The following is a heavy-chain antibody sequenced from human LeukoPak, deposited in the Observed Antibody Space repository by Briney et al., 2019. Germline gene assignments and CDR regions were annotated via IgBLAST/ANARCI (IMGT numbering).Heavy chain of an antibody. CDR2: IYYSGST. J-gene: IGHJ6*03. V-gene: IGHV4-59*01. CDR1: GGSFSGYY. CDR3: TTDRSKEVYDILTGYGYYYYYYMDV. D-gene: IGHD3-9*01. Sequence: SETLSLTCAVYGGSFSGYYWSWIRQPPGKGLEWIGYIYYSGSTNHNPSLKSRVTISIDTSKNQFSLKLSSVTAADTAVYYCTTDRSKEVYDILTGYGYYYYYYMDVWGKGTTVTISS.